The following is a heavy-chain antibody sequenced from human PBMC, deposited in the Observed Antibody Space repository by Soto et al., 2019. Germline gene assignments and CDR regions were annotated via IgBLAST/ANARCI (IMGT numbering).Heavy chain of an antibody. Sequence: QVQPVQSGAEVKKPGASVKISCKASGHTFTGYYIHWVRQSPGQGLEWMGWINHNSGGTDYGQKFKGRVTMTRDTSISTVYMVLTRLRSADTAVYYCARGKATGAEIYNWFDPWGQGTLVTVSS. V-gene: IGHV1-2*02. CDR3: ARGKATGAEIYNWFDP. J-gene: IGHJ5*02. CDR1: GHTFTGYY. CDR2: INHNSGGT.